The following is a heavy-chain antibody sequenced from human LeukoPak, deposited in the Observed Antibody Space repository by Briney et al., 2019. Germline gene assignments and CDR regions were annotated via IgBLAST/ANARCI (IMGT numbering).Heavy chain of an antibody. V-gene: IGHV3-21*01. Sequence: GGSLRLSCAASGFTFSSYSMNWVRQAPGKGLEWVSSISSSSSYIYYADSVKGRFTISRDNAKNSLYLQMNSLRAEDTAVYYCAREGGTYYDFWSGYYPYFDYWGQGTLVTVSS. CDR2: ISSSSSYI. CDR1: GFTFSSYS. D-gene: IGHD3-3*01. CDR3: AREGGTYYDFWSGYYPYFDY. J-gene: IGHJ4*02.